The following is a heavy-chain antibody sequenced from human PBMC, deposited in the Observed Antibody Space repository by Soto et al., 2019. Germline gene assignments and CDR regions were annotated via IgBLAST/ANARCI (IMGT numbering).Heavy chain of an antibody. V-gene: IGHV3-30*18. Sequence: QVQLVESGGGVVQPGRSLRLSCAASGFTFSSYGMHWVRQAPGKGLEWVAVISYDGSNKYYADSVKGRFTISRDNSKNTLYLQMNSLRAEETAVYYCAKDRRPNYYCGMDVWGQGTTVTVSS. D-gene: IGHD6-25*01. CDR2: ISYDGSNK. CDR1: GFTFSSYG. CDR3: AKDRRPNYYCGMDV. J-gene: IGHJ6*02.